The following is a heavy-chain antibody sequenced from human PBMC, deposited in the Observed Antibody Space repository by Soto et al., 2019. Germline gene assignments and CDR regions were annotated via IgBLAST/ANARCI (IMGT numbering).Heavy chain of an antibody. CDR1: GFTVSSNY. CDR3: ARANSGYDFGGYYFDY. Sequence: EVQLVESGGGLVQPGGSLRLSCAASGFTVSSNYMSWVRQAPGKGLEWVSVIYSGGSTYYADSVKGRFTISRHNSKNTLYLQMNSLRAEDTAVYYCARANSGYDFGGYYFDYWGQETLVTVSS. CDR2: IYSGGST. D-gene: IGHD5-12*01. J-gene: IGHJ4*02. V-gene: IGHV3-53*04.